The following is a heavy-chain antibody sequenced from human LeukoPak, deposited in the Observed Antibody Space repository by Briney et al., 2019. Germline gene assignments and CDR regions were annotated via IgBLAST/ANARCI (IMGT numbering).Heavy chain of an antibody. CDR1: GGTFLSHT. Sequence: SVKVSCKTSGGTFLSHTFSWVRQAPGQGLEWMGKITPVINTANYAQTFQGRVSIYADKSTTTVYMDLSGLRPDDTAVYYCARVNLRGSNYNWFDPWGQGTRVTVSS. V-gene: IGHV1-69*08. CDR2: ITPVINTA. J-gene: IGHJ5*02. CDR3: ARVNLRGSNYNWFDP. D-gene: IGHD3-10*01.